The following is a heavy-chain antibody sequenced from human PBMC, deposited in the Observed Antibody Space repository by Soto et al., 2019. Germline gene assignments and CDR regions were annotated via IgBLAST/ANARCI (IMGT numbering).Heavy chain of an antibody. D-gene: IGHD3-10*01. CDR3: ARGGDDTRTWRGDY. CDR1: GGSFSGYY. Sequence: PSETLSLTCAVYGGSFSGYYWSWIRQPPGKGLEWIGEVNHSGSTNYNPSLKSRVTISVDTSKNQFSLKLSSVTAADTAVYYCARGGDDTRTWRGDYWGQGTLVPVSS. J-gene: IGHJ4*02. V-gene: IGHV4-34*01. CDR2: VNHSGST.